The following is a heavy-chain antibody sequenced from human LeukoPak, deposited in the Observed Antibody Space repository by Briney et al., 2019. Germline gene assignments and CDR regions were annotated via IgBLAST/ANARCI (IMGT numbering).Heavy chain of an antibody. CDR3: AKYVLRFLEPGLNYYMDV. CDR1: GFTFSSYA. CDR2: ISGSGGST. V-gene: IGHV3-23*01. D-gene: IGHD3-3*01. Sequence: PGGSLRLSCAASGFTFSSYAMSWVRQAPGKGLEWVSVISGSGGSTYHADSVKGRFTISRYNSKNMLHLQMNSLRAEDTAVYYCAKYVLRFLEPGLNYYMDVWGKGTTVTVSS. J-gene: IGHJ6*03.